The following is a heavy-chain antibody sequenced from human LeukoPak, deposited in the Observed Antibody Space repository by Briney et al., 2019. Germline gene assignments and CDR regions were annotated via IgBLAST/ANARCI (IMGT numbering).Heavy chain of an antibody. CDR3: ARGLRRGSDFDS. J-gene: IGHJ4*02. CDR2: IYYSGTT. Sequence: SQTLSLTCTVSVGSINSGGDYWNWIRQHPGKGLEWIGHIYYSGTTYYNPSLNSRITISVDTSKTQFSLKLSSVTAADTAVYYCARGLRRGSDFDSWGQGTLVTVSS. D-gene: IGHD3-10*01. CDR1: VGSINSGGDY. V-gene: IGHV4-31*02.